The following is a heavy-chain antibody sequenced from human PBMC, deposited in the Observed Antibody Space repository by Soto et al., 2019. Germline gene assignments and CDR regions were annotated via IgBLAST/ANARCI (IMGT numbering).Heavy chain of an antibody. CDR1: GGSFSGYY. D-gene: IGHD3-3*01. J-gene: IGHJ4*02. CDR3: ARAAFGFWSGCWFDY. V-gene: IGHV4-34*01. CDR2: INHSGST. Sequence: PSETLSLTCAVYGGSFSGYYWSWIRQPPGKGLEWIGEINHSGSTNYNPSLKSRVTISVDTSKNQFSLKLSSVTAADTAVYYCARAAFGFWSGCWFDYWGQGTLVTVSS.